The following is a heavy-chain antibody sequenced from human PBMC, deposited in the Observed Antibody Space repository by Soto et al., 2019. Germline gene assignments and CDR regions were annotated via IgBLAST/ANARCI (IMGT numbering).Heavy chain of an antibody. D-gene: IGHD2-2*01. CDR3: AREPVSHCSSTSCYYYGMDV. Sequence: ASETLSLTCTVSGGSISSYYWSWIRQPAGKGLEWIGRIYTSGSTNHNPSLKSRVTMSVDTSKNQFSLKLSSVTAADTAVYYCAREPVSHCSSTSCYYYGMDVWGQGTTVTVSS. V-gene: IGHV4-4*07. CDR1: GGSISSYY. CDR2: IYTSGST. J-gene: IGHJ6*02.